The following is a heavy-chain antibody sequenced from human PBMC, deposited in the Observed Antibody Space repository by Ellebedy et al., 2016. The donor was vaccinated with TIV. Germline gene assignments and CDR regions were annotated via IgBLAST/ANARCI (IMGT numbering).Heavy chain of an antibody. Sequence: PGGSLRLSCVGSGFTFSSYGKNWVRQVPGKGLEWVAIVSAIGSSANYADSVRGRFIISRDNSKSTLFLQMNFLRAEDTAIYYCAKSPSRKPGLIDSWGQGTLVTVSS. D-gene: IGHD1-14*01. J-gene: IGHJ4*02. CDR2: VSAIGSSA. V-gene: IGHV3-23*01. CDR3: AKSPSRKPGLIDS. CDR1: GFTFSSYG.